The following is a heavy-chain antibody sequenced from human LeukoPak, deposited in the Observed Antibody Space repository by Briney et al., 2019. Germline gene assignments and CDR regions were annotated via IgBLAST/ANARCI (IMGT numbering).Heavy chain of an antibody. CDR2: VSAYNGNT. Sequence: GASVKVSCKASGYSFTSYGISWARQAPGPGLEWMGWVSAYNGNTNYAQKRQGRGTMTPDTSTSTASIELRSLRPDDTAVYYCARDDPPHAAFDISGQGTMVTVSS. V-gene: IGHV1-18*01. J-gene: IGHJ3*02. CDR3: ARDDPPHAAFDI. CDR1: GYSFTSYG.